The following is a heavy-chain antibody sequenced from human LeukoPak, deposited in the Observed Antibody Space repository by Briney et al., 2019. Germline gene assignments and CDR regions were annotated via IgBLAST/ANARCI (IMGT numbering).Heavy chain of an antibody. CDR2: ISTSSDTI. V-gene: IGHV3-48*01. J-gene: IGHJ4*02. CDR3: ARDHNWNFDY. CDR1: GFTFSSYA. D-gene: IGHD1-20*01. Sequence: GGSLRLSCAASGFTFSSYAMSWVRQAPGKGLEWVSYISTSSDTIRYADSVKGRFTISRDNAKNSVYLQMNSLRADDTAVYYCARDHNWNFDYWGQGTLVTVSS.